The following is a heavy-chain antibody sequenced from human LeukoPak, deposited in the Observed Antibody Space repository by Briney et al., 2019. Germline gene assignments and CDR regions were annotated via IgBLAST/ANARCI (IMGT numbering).Heavy chain of an antibody. Sequence: SETLSLTCTVSGGSISSYYWSWIRQPPGKGLEWIGYIYYSGSTNYNPSLKSRVTISVDTSKNQFSLKLSSVTAADTAVYYCARGAHIVVVPAAKSPGAFDIWGQGTMVTVSS. CDR3: ARGAHIVVVPAAKSPGAFDI. V-gene: IGHV4-59*01. J-gene: IGHJ3*02. D-gene: IGHD2-2*01. CDR1: GGSISSYY. CDR2: IYYSGST.